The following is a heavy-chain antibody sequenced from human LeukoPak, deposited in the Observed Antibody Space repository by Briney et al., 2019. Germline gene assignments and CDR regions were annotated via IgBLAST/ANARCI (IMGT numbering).Heavy chain of an antibody. CDR3: ARAGRKSRGVDIVRKKETGYYYYMDV. V-gene: IGHV3-21*01. J-gene: IGHJ6*03. CDR1: GFTFSSYS. D-gene: IGHD2-15*01. CDR2: ISSSSSYI. Sequence: PGGSLRLSCAASGFTFSSYSMNWVRQAPGKGLEWVSSISSSSSYIYYADSVKGRFTISRDNAKNSLYLKMNSLRAEDTAVYYCARAGRKSRGVDIVRKKETGYYYYMDVWGKGTTVTVSS.